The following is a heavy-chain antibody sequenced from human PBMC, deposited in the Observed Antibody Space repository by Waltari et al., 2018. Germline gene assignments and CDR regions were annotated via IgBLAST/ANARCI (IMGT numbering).Heavy chain of an antibody. J-gene: IGHJ4*02. Sequence: IGYIYHSGSTYYNPSLKSRVTISVDTSKNQFSLKLSSVTAADTAVYYCARVLAAAGTKGVDYWGQGTLVTVSS. CDR2: IYHSGST. D-gene: IGHD6-13*01. CDR3: ARVLAAAGTKGVDY. V-gene: IGHV4-30-2*04.